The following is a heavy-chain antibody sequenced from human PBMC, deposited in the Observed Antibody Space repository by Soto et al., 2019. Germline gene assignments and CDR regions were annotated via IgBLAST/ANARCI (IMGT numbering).Heavy chain of an antibody. V-gene: IGHV4-31*03. CDR1: GGSISSGDYY. Sequence: PSETLSLTCTVSGGSISSGDYYWSWIRQHPGKGLEWIGYIYYSGSTYYNPSLKSRVTISADTSKNQFSLKLSSVTAADTAVYYCARVANWSDFWFDPGAREPWSPSPQ. J-gene: IGHJ5*02. D-gene: IGHD1-20*01. CDR2: IYYSGST. CDR3: ARVANWSDFWFDP.